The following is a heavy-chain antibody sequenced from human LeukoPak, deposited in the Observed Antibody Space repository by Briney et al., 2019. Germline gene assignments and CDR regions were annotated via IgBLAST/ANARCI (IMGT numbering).Heavy chain of an antibody. D-gene: IGHD6-19*01. Sequence: ASVKVSCKASGYTFTSYDINWVRQATGQGLEWMGWVNPNSGNTGYAQKFQGRVTMTRNTSISTAYMELSSLRSEDTAVYYCARGRRQQWLVRGYWGQGTLVTVSS. V-gene: IGHV1-8*01. CDR3: ARGRRQQWLVRGY. CDR1: GYTFTSYD. J-gene: IGHJ4*02. CDR2: VNPNSGNT.